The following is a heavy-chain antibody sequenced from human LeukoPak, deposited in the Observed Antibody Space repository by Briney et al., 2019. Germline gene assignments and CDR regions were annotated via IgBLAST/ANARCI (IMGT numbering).Heavy chain of an antibody. CDR1: GYIFASYG. D-gene: IGHD3-22*01. CDR2: ISAYNGNT. CDR3: AREVEYYDSSGHQNWFDP. J-gene: IGHJ5*02. Sequence: GASVKVSCKASGYIFASYGISWVRQAPGQGLEWMGWISAYNGNTNYAQKLQGRVTMTTDTSTSTAYMELRSLRSDDTAVYYCAREVEYYDSSGHQNWFDPWGQGTLVTVSS. V-gene: IGHV1-18*01.